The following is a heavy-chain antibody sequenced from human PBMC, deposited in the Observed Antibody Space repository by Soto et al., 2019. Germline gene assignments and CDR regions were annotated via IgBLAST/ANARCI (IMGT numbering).Heavy chain of an antibody. J-gene: IGHJ5*02. D-gene: IGHD4-17*01. CDR3: AKVASTLTTINWFDP. Sequence: GGSLRLSCAASGFTFSSYAMSWVRQAPERGLEWVSGIDNSGDYTYYADSGKGRFTISRDNSENTLFLQMNSLRAEDSAVYYCAKVASTLTTINWFDPWGQGTRVTVSS. CDR1: GFTFSSYA. V-gene: IGHV3-23*01. CDR2: IDNSGDYT.